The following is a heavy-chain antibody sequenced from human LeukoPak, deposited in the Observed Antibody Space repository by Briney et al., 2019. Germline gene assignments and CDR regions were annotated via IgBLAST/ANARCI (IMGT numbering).Heavy chain of an antibody. CDR3: ARDQGFEPSFDY. D-gene: IGHD1-14*01. J-gene: IGHJ4*02. CDR2: IYYSGST. Sequence: SQTLSLTWTVSGGPISSGGYYWSWIRQLPGKGLEWIGYIYYSGSTYYNPSPKSRVTISVDTSKNQFSLKLSSVTAADTAVYYCARDQGFEPSFDYWGQGTLVTVSS. CDR1: GGPISSGGYY. V-gene: IGHV4-31*02.